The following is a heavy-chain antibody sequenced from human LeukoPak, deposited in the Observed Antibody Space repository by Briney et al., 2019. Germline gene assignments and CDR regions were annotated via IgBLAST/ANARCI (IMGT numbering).Heavy chain of an antibody. D-gene: IGHD3-16*02. Sequence: GSLRLSCAASGFTFSSYTMNWVRQPPGKGLEWIGEINHSGSTNYNPSLKSRVTISVDTSKNQFSLKLSSVTAADTAVYYCARDSYDYVWGSYRPPPRYYYYYYMDVWGKGTTVTVSS. J-gene: IGHJ6*03. V-gene: IGHV4-34*01. CDR3: ARDSYDYVWGSYRPPPRYYYYYYMDV. CDR1: GFTFSSYT. CDR2: INHSGST.